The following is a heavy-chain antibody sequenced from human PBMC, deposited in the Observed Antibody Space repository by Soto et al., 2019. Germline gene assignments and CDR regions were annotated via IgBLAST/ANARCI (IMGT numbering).Heavy chain of an antibody. J-gene: IGHJ4*02. CDR1: GFTFSSYE. V-gene: IGHV3-48*03. CDR2: ISSSGSTI. CDR3: ARAGGGYYYVIFDY. Sequence: EMQLVESGGGLVQPGGSLRLSCAASGFTFSSYEMNWVRQAPGKGLEWVSYISSSGSTIYYADSVKGRFTISRDNAKNSLYLQMNSLRAEDTAVYYCARAGGGYYYVIFDYWGQGTLVTVSS. D-gene: IGHD3-22*01.